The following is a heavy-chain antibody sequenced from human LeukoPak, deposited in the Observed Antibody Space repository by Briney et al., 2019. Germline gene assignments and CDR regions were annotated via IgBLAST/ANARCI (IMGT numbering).Heavy chain of an antibody. CDR1: GFTFSSYA. CDR3: AGEVSSSWYCH. D-gene: IGHD6-13*01. Sequence: PGGSLRLSCAASGFTFSSYAMSWVRQAPGKGLEWVSVIYSGGSTYYADSVKGRFTISRDNSKNTLYLQMNSLRAEDTAVYYCAGEVSSSWYCHWGQGTLVTVSS. V-gene: IGHV3-66*01. CDR2: IYSGGST. J-gene: IGHJ4*02.